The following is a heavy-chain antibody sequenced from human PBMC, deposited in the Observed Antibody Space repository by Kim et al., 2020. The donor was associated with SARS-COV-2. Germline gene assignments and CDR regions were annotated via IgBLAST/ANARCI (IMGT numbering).Heavy chain of an antibody. CDR2: IWYDGSNN. Sequence: GGSLRLSCAASGFTFSSYGMHWVRQAPGKGLEWVAVIWYDGSNNNYEDSVSVQFSFSRSSSKYTLNLHLHILSVKAAAVYYCAKAGASRSSCGYFDS. V-gene: IGHV3-33*06. CDR3: AKAGASRSSCGYFDS. D-gene: IGHD6-13*01. J-gene: IGHJ5*01. CDR1: GFTFSSYG.